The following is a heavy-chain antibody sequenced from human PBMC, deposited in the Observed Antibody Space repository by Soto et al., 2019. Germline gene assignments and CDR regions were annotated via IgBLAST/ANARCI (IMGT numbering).Heavy chain of an antibody. J-gene: IGHJ3*02. D-gene: IGHD2-2*01. Sequence: GGSMELASAASGFSFNSSAMSWVRQAPGKGLEWVSAISGSGGSTYYADSVKGRFTISRDNSKNTLYLQMNSLRAEDTAVYYCAKSIVVVPAVDDAFDIWGQGTMVTVSS. CDR2: ISGSGGST. V-gene: IGHV3-23*01. CDR3: AKSIVVVPAVDDAFDI. CDR1: GFSFNSSA.